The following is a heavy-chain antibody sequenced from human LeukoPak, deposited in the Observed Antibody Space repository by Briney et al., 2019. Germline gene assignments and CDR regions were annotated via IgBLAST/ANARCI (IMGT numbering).Heavy chain of an antibody. D-gene: IGHD2-2*01. J-gene: IGHJ2*01. CDR1: GGSIITTSYY. Sequence: PSETLSLTCTVSGGSIITTSYYWGWVRQPPGKGLEWIGSLYYSGNTYYNPSLKSRITMSVDTSKSQFSLRLSSVTAADTAVYFCAREIVVVPAATYWYFDLWGRGTLVTVSS. CDR3: AREIVVVPAATYWYFDL. V-gene: IGHV4-39*07. CDR2: LYYSGNT.